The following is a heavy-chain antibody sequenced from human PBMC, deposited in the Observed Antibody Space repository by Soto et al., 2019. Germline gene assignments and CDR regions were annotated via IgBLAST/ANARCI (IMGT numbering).Heavy chain of an antibody. D-gene: IGHD3-16*01. Sequence: QVQLVQSGAEVKKPGASVKVSCKASGYTFTNFGISWVRQAPGQGLEWMGWISAYNGNTNYAQKLRGSVTLAPDTSTSTAYTDVRSLRMDGTAVNYSPRGGTPIASWGQGTLVTVSS. V-gene: IGHV1-18*01. CDR2: ISAYNGNT. CDR3: PRGGTPIAS. CDR1: GYTFTNFG. J-gene: IGHJ5*01.